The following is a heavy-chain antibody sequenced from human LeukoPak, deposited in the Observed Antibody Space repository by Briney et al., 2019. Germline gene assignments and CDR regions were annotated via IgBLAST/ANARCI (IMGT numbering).Heavy chain of an antibody. CDR3: ARFQPDYAYWYFDL. CDR2: ISSSSSYI. CDR1: VFTFSSYS. V-gene: IGHV3-21*01. J-gene: IGHJ2*01. Sequence: GWSLRLSRAASVFTFSSYSMNWVRQAPGKGLEWVSSISSSSSYIYYADSVKGRFTIYRDNAKNSLYLQMNSLRAEDTAVYYCARFQPDYAYWYFDLWGRGTLVTVSS. D-gene: IGHD3-16*01.